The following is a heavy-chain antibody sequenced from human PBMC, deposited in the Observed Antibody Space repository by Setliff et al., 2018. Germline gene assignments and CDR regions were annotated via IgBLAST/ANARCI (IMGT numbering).Heavy chain of an antibody. CDR1: GYSIRNGYY. CDR2: IYHGGTT. D-gene: IGHD3-10*01. CDR3: ARHSSWGTVTDRLHYNFFDF. Sequence: PSETLSLTCGVSGYSIRNGYYWAWSRQPPGKGLEWIGSIYHGGTTYSSPSLKTRVTMSVDPSKNQFSLHLSSVTAADTAIYYCARHSSWGTVTDRLHYNFFDFWGQGTLVTVSS. V-gene: IGHV4-38-2*01. J-gene: IGHJ4*02.